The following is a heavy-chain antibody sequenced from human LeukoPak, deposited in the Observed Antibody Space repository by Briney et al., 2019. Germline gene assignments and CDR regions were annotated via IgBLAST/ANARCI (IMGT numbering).Heavy chain of an antibody. CDR1: GFTFSSYA. J-gene: IGHJ2*01. Sequence: GGSLRLSCAASGFTFSSYAMPWVRQAPGKGLEWVAVISYDGSNKYYADSVKGRFTISRDNSKNTLYLQMNSLRAEDTAVYYCAKDGKSTRVPWYFDLWGRGTLVTVSS. CDR2: ISYDGSNK. CDR3: AKDGKSTRVPWYFDL. V-gene: IGHV3-30-3*01. D-gene: IGHD1-1*01.